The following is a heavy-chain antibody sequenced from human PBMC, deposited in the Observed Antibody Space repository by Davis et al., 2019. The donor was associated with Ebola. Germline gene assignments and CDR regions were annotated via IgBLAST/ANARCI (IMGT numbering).Heavy chain of an antibody. D-gene: IGHD3-3*01. V-gene: IGHV1-8*03. J-gene: IGHJ4*02. CDR2: MNPNSGNT. CDR1: GYTFTSYD. CDR3: ARDLGVVENGGFDY. Sequence: ASVQVSCKASGYTFTSYDIHWVRQATGQGLEWMGWMNPNSGNTGYAQKFQGRVTITRNTSISTAYMELSSLRSEDTAVYYCARDLGVVENGGFDYWGQGTLVTVSS.